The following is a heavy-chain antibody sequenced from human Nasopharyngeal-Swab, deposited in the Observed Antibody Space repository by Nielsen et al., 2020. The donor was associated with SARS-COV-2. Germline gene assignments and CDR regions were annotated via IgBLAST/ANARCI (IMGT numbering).Heavy chain of an antibody. CDR3: ARGIGTRLRFHRYYMDV. D-gene: IGHD3-3*01. J-gene: IGHJ6*03. V-gene: IGHV4-34*01. CDR2: INHSGST. Sequence: GSLRLSCAVSGGSFSGYYWSWIRQPPGKGLEWIGEINHSGSTNYNPSLKSRVTISVDTSKNQFSLKLSSVTAADTAVYYCARGIGTRLRFHRYYMDVWGKGTTVTVSS. CDR1: GGSFSGYY.